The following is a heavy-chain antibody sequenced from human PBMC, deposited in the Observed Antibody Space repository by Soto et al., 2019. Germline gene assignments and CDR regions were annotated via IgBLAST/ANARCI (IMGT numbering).Heavy chain of an antibody. J-gene: IGHJ5*02. CDR1: GGTFSSYA. Sequence: GASVKVSCKASGGTFSSYAISWVRQAPGQGLEWMGGIIPIFGTANYAQKFQGRVTITADESTSTAYMELSSLRSEDTAVYYCARDPTITMVRGQSSFDPWGQVSLFTVSS. D-gene: IGHD3-10*01. CDR3: ARDPTITMVRGQSSFDP. CDR2: IIPIFGTA. V-gene: IGHV1-69*13.